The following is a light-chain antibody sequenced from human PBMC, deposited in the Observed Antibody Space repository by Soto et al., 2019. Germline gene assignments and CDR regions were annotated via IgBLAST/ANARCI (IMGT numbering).Light chain of an antibody. Sequence: ESVLTQSPGTLYLSPGERATLSCRASQSISTRYLAWYQQKPGQAPRLLISETSSRAAGIPDRFSGSGSGTDFTLTISRLEPEDSAVYYCQQFGSSLLYTFGQGTKLEIK. V-gene: IGKV3-20*01. CDR1: QSISTRY. CDR3: QQFGSSLLYT. J-gene: IGKJ2*01. CDR2: ETS.